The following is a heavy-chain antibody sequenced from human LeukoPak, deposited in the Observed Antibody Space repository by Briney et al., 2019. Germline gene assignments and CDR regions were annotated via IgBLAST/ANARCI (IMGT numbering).Heavy chain of an antibody. CDR1: GFSFSDFG. CDR2: IRYDGKNK. D-gene: IGHD3-10*01. CDR3: AKTIPAIRGEIDY. Sequence: GGSLRLSCAASGFSFSDFGMHWVRQAPGKGLEWVAFIRYDGKNKDYADSVKGQFTISRDDSKNTLYLQMNNLRAEDTAVYYCAKTIPAIRGEIDYWGQGTLVTVSS. V-gene: IGHV3-30*02. J-gene: IGHJ4*02.